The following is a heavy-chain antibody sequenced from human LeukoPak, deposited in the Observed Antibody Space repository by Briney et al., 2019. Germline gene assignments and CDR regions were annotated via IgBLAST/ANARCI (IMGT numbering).Heavy chain of an antibody. CDR3: ARGAAGWNHYYFDY. CDR1: GYTFTSYG. V-gene: IGHV1-18*01. J-gene: IGHJ4*02. CDR2: ISAYNGNT. Sequence: ASVKVSCTASGYTFTSYGISWVRQAPGQGLEWMGWISAYNGNTNYAQKLQGRVTMTTDTSTSTAYMELRSLRSDDTAVYYCARGAAGWNHYYFDYWGQGTLVTVSS. D-gene: IGHD6-13*01.